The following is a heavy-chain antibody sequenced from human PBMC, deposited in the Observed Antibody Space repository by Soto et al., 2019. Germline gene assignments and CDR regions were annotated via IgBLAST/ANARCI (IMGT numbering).Heavy chain of an antibody. CDR1: GGTFSSYA. V-gene: IGHV1-69*13. D-gene: IGHD3-10*01. CDR3: AKEYAYGSNYYDC. J-gene: IGHJ4*02. Sequence: SVKVSCKASGGTFSSYAISWVRQAPGQGLEWMGGIIPIFGTANYAQKFQGRVTITADESTSTAYMELSSLRSEDTAVYYFAKEYAYGSNYYDCWGQGALVTVS. CDR2: IIPIFGTA.